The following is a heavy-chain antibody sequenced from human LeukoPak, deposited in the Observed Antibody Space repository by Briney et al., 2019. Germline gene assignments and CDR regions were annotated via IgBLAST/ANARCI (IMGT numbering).Heavy chain of an antibody. CDR2: IIPILGIA. Sequence: SVKVSCKASGGTFSSYAISWVRQAPGQGLEWMGRIIPILGIANYAQKFQGRVTITADKSTSTAYMELSSLRSEDTAVYYRARDALQNVGTPLLYYYYYGMDVWGQGTTVTVSS. CDR1: GGTFSSYA. D-gene: IGHD1-1*01. CDR3: ARDALQNVGTPLLYYYYYGMDV. V-gene: IGHV1-69*04. J-gene: IGHJ6*02.